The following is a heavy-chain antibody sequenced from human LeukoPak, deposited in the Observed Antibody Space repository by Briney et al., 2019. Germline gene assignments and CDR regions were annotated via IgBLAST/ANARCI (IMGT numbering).Heavy chain of an antibody. CDR1: GFTFSSYA. Sequence: LRLSCAASGFTFSSYAMHWVRQPPGKGLEWIGEINHSGSTNYNPSLKSRVTISVDTSKNQFSLKLSSVTAADTAVYYCARGPGGLGDWGQGTLVTVSS. D-gene: IGHD1-26*01. J-gene: IGHJ4*02. CDR2: INHSGST. CDR3: ARGPGGLGD. V-gene: IGHV4-34*01.